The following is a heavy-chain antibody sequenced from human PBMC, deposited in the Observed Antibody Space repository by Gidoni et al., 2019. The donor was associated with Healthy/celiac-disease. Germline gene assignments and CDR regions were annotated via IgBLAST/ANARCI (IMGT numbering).Heavy chain of an antibody. CDR3: ARDATIFGVGYYYYGMDV. CDR1: GGSVSSGSYY. CDR2: IYYSGST. D-gene: IGHD3-3*01. Sequence: QVQLQESGPGLVKPSETLSLTCTVSGGSVSSGSYYWSWIRQPPGKGLEWIGYIYYSGSTNYNPSLKSRVTISVDTSKNQFSLKLSSVTAADTAVYYCARDATIFGVGYYYYGMDVWGQGTTVTVSS. V-gene: IGHV4-61*01. J-gene: IGHJ6*02.